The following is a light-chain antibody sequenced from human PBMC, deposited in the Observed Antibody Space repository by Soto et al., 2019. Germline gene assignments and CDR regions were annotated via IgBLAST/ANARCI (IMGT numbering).Light chain of an antibody. Sequence: QRTPSAYPVCVCVGARDNLTCRASQSIXSYLNWYQQQPRKAPKLLIDGXSSLQSGLPSRLSGSGSATEFTLTSSSLQPEDSDSYDLQQCYISTITVGGGTKVDIK. CDR3: QQCYISTIT. CDR2: GXS. CDR1: QSIXSY. V-gene: IGKV1-39*01. J-gene: IGKJ4*02.